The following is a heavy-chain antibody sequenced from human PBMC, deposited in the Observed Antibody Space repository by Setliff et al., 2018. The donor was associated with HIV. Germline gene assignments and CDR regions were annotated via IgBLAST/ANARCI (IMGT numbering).Heavy chain of an antibody. Sequence: SETLSLTCTVSGDSISSSYYWTWLRQPAGKGPELIGHIYVGGSVIYNPSLASRVTISMVPSKNQFSLDLSSVTAADTAKYYCARAKTIGVSAVFFDPWGQGRPVTVSS. J-gene: IGHJ5*02. CDR3: ARAKTIGVSAVFFDP. CDR2: IYVGGSV. CDR1: GDSISSSYY. D-gene: IGHD3-3*01. V-gene: IGHV4-4*07.